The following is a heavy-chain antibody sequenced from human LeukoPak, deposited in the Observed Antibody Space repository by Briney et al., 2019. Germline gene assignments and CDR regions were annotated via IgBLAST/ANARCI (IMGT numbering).Heavy chain of an antibody. Sequence: SETLSLTCAVSGFSFYDYYWAWVRQTPGKGLEWIGEINHSGYTNDSPSLKSRVTLSIDTSRRQFSLNLRSVTVADAGIYYCTRMTTGHDYWGQGTLVTVSS. V-gene: IGHV4-34*01. J-gene: IGHJ4*02. CDR3: TRMTTGHDY. CDR1: GFSFYDYY. CDR2: INHSGYT. D-gene: IGHD4-17*01.